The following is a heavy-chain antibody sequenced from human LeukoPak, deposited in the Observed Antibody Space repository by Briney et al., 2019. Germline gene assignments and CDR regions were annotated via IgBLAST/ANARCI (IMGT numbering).Heavy chain of an antibody. CDR2: IRYDGSNK. D-gene: IGHD6-13*01. J-gene: IGHJ4*02. V-gene: IGHV3-30*02. Sequence: PGGSLRLSCAASGFTFSSYGMHWVRQAPGKGLEWVAFIRYDGSNKYYADSVEGRFTISRDNSKNTLYLQMNSLRAEDTAVYYCAKVGAISSWYGHVDYWGQGTLVTVSS. CDR1: GFTFSSYG. CDR3: AKVGAISSWYGHVDY.